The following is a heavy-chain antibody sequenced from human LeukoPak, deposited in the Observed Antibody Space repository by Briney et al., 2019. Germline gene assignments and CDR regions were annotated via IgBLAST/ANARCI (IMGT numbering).Heavy chain of an antibody. J-gene: IGHJ4*02. Sequence: KSGGSLRLSCAASGFTFSSYSMNWVRQPPGKGLEWIGEINHSGSTNYNPSLKSRVTISVDTSTKQFSLKLSSVTAADTAVYYCARLPPGDYDSSGYYRVDYWGQGTLVTVSS. CDR3: ARLPPGDYDSSGYYRVDY. V-gene: IGHV4-34*01. CDR2: INHSGST. CDR1: GFTFSSYS. D-gene: IGHD3-22*01.